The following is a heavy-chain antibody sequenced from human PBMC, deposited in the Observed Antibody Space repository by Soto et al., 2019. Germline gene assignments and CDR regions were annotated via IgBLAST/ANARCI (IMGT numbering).Heavy chain of an antibody. J-gene: IGHJ4*02. CDR3: ALVSSSSFYSLTY. Sequence: EVQLVESGGGLVQPGRSLRLSCAASGITFDDFAMHWVRQAPGKGLEWVSGINWDGDFIDYADSVKGRLTISRDKAQNSLYLQMTNLGREDTALYFCALVSSSSFYSLTYWGQGTLVTVSS. CDR2: INWDGDFI. CDR1: GITFDDFA. V-gene: IGHV3-9*01. D-gene: IGHD1-26*01.